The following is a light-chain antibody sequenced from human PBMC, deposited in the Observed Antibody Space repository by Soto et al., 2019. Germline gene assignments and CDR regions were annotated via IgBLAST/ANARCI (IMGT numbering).Light chain of an antibody. J-gene: IGKJ1*01. Sequence: DIQMTQSPSTLSASVGDRVTITCRASQSISSWLAWYQQKPGKAPKLLFYKASSLESGVPSRFSGSGSGTEFTLTISSLQPDDFATYYCQRYNSYSWTFGQGTKVEIK. V-gene: IGKV1-5*03. CDR1: QSISSW. CDR3: QRYNSYSWT. CDR2: KAS.